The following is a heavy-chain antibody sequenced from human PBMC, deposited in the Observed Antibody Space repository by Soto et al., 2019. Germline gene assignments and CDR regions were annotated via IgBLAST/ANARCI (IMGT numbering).Heavy chain of an antibody. CDR3: AACGYSYGPFDY. D-gene: IGHD5-18*01. CDR1: GVSISSGGFY. CDR2: IYYSGST. J-gene: IGHJ4*02. Sequence: TLSLTCTVSGVSISSGGFYWSWIRQHPGKGLEWIGYIYYSGSTYYNPSLKSRVTISVDTSKNQFSLRLSSVTAADTAVYYCAACGYSYGPFDYWGQGTLVTVSS. V-gene: IGHV4-31*03.